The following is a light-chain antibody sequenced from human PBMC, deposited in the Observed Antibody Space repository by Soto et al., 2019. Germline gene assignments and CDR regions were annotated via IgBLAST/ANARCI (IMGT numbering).Light chain of an antibody. CDR2: EVS. J-gene: IGLJ1*01. CDR1: SRDVGGYNY. Sequence: QSVLTQPASVSESPGQSITISCTGTSRDVGGYNYVSWYQQHPGEVPRLVIYEVSNRPSGVSSRFSGSKSGNTASLTISGLLAEDEADHYCSSYTSSSTYVFGTGTKVTVL. V-gene: IGLV2-14*01. CDR3: SSYTSSSTYV.